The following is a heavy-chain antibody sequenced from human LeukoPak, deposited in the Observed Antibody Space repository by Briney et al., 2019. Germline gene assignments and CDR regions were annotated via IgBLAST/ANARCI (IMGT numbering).Heavy chain of an antibody. CDR1: GFTFSNAW. J-gene: IGHJ6*03. CDR2: IKSKTDGGTT. D-gene: IGHD6-13*01. V-gene: IGHV3-15*01. CDR3: TTVGLMGAAAGKTYYYYYYMDV. Sequence: PGGSLRLSCAASGFTFSNAWMSWVRQAPGKGLEWVGRIKSKTDGGTTDYAAPVKGRFTISRDDSKNTLYLQMNSLKTEDTAVYYCTTVGLMGAAAGKTYYYYYYMDVWGKGTTVAVSS.